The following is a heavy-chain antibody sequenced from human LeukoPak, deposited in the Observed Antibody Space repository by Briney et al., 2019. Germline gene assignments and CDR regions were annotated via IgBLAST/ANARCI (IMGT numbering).Heavy chain of an antibody. V-gene: IGHV4-59*08. Sequence: SETLSLTCTFSGCSLIQDHWNGMGQPPGKGLEWIGNIYYSGNTNYNPSLKSRVTISVDTSKNQFSLKLSSVTAAETAVYYCARRNAFDFWGQGTMVTVSS. J-gene: IGHJ3*01. CDR1: GCSLIQDH. CDR3: ARRNAFDF. CDR2: IYYSGNT.